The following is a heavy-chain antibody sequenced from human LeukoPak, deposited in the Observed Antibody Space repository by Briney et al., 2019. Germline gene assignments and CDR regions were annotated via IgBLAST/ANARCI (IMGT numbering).Heavy chain of an antibody. CDR2: ISYDGSNK. Sequence: GGSLRLSCAASGFTFSSYGMHWVRQAPGKGLEWVAVISYDGSNKYYADSVKGRFTISRDNSKNTLYLQMNSLRAEDTAVYYCAKDGIDGSYPDYWGQGTLVTVSS. D-gene: IGHD1-26*01. CDR3: AKDGIDGSYPDY. V-gene: IGHV3-30*18. CDR1: GFTFSSYG. J-gene: IGHJ4*02.